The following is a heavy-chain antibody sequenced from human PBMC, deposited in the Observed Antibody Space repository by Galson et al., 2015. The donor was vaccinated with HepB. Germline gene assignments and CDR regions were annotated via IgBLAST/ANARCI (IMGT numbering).Heavy chain of an antibody. CDR1: GYTFTSYG. CDR3: ARISQLLSWVDP. J-gene: IGHJ5*02. V-gene: IGHV1-18*01. Sequence: SVKVSCKASGYTFTSYGISWVRQAPGQGPEWMGWISAYNGNTNYAQKLQGRVTMTTDTSTSTAYMELRSLRSDDTAVYYCARISQLLSWVDPWGQGTLVTVSS. D-gene: IGHD2-2*01. CDR2: ISAYNGNT.